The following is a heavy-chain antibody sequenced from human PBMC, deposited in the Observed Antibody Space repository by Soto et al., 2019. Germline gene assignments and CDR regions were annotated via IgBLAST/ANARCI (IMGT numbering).Heavy chain of an antibody. D-gene: IGHD4-17*01. J-gene: IGHJ6*02. V-gene: IGHV3-30-3*01. CDR3: ARAGDYGDYYYYGMDV. Sequence: PGGSLRLSCAASGFTFSSYALHWVRQAPGKGLEWVAVISYDGSKKYYADSVKGRFTISRDNSKNTLYLQMNSLRAEDTAVYYCARAGDYGDYYYYGMDVWGQGTTVTVSS. CDR2: ISYDGSKK. CDR1: GFTFSSYA.